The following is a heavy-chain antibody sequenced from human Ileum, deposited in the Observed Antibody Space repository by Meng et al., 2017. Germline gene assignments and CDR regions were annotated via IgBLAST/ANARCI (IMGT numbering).Heavy chain of an antibody. CDR2: ISYDGSNK. D-gene: IGHD6-6*01. V-gene: IGHV3-30*11. CDR1: GFTFSSDS. Sequence: VAVVDAGGGVVPAGRSLRLPCAESGFTFSSDSMHWVRQDPGKGLEWVAVISYDGSNKYYAASVKGRFTISRDNSKNTLYLQMNSLRAEDTAVYYCARDRYSSSSVFDYWGQGTLVTVSS. J-gene: IGHJ4*02. CDR3: ARDRYSSSSVFDY.